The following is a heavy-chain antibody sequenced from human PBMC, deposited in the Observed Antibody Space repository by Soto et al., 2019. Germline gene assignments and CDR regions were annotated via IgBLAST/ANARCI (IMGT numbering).Heavy chain of an antibody. Sequence: ASVKVSCKASGYTFTSYAMHWVRQAPGQRLEWMGWINAGNGNTKYSQKLQGRVTMTTDTSTSTAYMELRSLRSDDTAVYYCARGIYDFWSGYYTNHDAFDIWGQGTMVTVSS. V-gene: IGHV1-3*01. CDR1: GYTFTSYA. CDR2: INAGNGNT. J-gene: IGHJ3*02. D-gene: IGHD3-3*01. CDR3: ARGIYDFWSGYYTNHDAFDI.